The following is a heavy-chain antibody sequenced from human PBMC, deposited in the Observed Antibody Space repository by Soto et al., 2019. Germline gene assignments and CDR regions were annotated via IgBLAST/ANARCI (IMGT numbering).Heavy chain of an antibody. Sequence: QVQLMQSGAEVKKPGSSVKVSCKASGGTFSTSAISWVRQAPGEGLEWVGGIMPIFATPDYAQKFQGRVTISADESTATAYLELTSLTPDDTAVYYCARDKDRQQLGGNYYYILDVWGQGTAIPVSS. J-gene: IGHJ6*02. V-gene: IGHV1-69*12. D-gene: IGHD3-3*02. CDR2: IMPIFATP. CDR1: GGTFSTSA. CDR3: ARDKDRQQLGGNYYYILDV.